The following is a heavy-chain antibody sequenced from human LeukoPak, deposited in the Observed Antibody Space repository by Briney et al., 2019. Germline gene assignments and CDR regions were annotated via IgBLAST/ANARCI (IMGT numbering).Heavy chain of an antibody. D-gene: IGHD3-9*01. J-gene: IGHJ3*02. V-gene: IGHV5-51*01. CDR3: ARHQGNILTGSDAFDI. CDR1: GYSLTSYW. CDR2: IYPGDSDT. Sequence: GESLKISCKGSGYSLTSYWIGWVRQMPGKGLEWMGIIYPGDSDTRYSPSFQGQVTISADKSISTAYLQWSSLKASDTAMYYCARHQGNILTGSDAFDIWGQGTMVTVSS.